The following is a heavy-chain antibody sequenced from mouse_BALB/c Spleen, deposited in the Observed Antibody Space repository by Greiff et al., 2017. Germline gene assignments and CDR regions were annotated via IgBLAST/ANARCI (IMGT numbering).Heavy chain of an antibody. J-gene: IGHJ4*01. D-gene: IGHD2-4*01. CDR1: GFTFTDYY. CDR2: IRNKANGYTT. Sequence: VHLLQSGGGLVQPGGSLRLSCATSGFTFTDYYMSWVRQPPGKALEWMGFIRNKANGYTTEYSSSGKGRFTISRDNSQSILYLQMNTLRAEDSANCYCARGDYDDYYAMDYWGQGTSVTVSS. CDR3: ARGDYDDYYAMDY. V-gene: IGHV7-3*02.